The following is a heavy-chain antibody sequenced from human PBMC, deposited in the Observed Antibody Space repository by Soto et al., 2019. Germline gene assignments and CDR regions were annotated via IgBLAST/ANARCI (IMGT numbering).Heavy chain of an antibody. Sequence: SETLSLTCTVSGGYIISYYWTWIRQPPVKGLEWIVYIYYSGSTNYNPSLKSRVTMSIGTSKNQFSLKLSSVTAADTAVNYCARAFGSTMPSLFWGQGTLVTVSS. CDR2: IYYSGST. CDR3: ARAFGSTMPSLF. V-gene: IGHV4-59*01. D-gene: IGHD2-2*01. CDR1: GGYIISYY. J-gene: IGHJ4*02.